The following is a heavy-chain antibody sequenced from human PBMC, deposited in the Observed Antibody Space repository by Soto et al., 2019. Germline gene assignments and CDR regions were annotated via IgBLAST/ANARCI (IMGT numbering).Heavy chain of an antibody. CDR3: ARQGGTYDADAFHF. J-gene: IGHJ3*01. D-gene: IGHD1-26*01. V-gene: IGHV5-51*01. CDR2: IYPGDSYA. Sequence: GESLKIYCKGSGYMFTTYWIVWVLHMPGKGLECMGIIYPGDSYARYSPSFQGKVTISVDKSIGTAYLQWSSLKASDTAMYYCARQGGTYDADAFHFWGQGTMVTVSS. CDR1: GYMFTTYW.